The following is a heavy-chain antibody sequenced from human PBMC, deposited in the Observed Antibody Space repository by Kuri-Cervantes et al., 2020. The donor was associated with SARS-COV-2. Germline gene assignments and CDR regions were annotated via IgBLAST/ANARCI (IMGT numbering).Heavy chain of an antibody. D-gene: IGHD5-12*01. CDR3: ARGASGYERYYYYYGMDV. V-gene: IGHV4-39*01. CDR2: CDYSATS. J-gene: IGHJ6*02. CDR1: GESIGSGRHH. Sequence: SETLSLTCTVSGESIGSGRHHWVWIRQPPGKGLEWVGSCDYSATSYYNPSLKSRVTISVDTSKNQFSLKLSSVTAADTAVYYCARGASGYERYYYYYGMDVWGQGTTVTVSS.